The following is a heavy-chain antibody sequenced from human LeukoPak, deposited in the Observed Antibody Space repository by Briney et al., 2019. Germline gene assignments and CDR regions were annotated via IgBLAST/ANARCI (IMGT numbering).Heavy chain of an antibody. CDR1: GGSISSGGYS. CDR2: IYHSGST. CDR3: ARADDSSVFDY. Sequence: SETLSLTCAVSGGSISSGGYSWSWIRQPPGKGLEWIGNIYHSGSTYYNPSLKSRVTISVDRSKNQFSLKLSSVTAAGTAVYYCARADDSSVFDYWGQGTLVTVSS. V-gene: IGHV4-30-2*01. J-gene: IGHJ4*02. D-gene: IGHD3-22*01.